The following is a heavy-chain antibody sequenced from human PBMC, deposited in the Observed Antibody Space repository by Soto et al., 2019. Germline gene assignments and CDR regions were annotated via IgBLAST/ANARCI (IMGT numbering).Heavy chain of an antibody. Sequence: SDTRTVAGGSGIGGSYYRSSKQKPPGKGLEWIGYIYYSGSTNYNPSLKSRVTISVDTSKNQFSLKLSSVTAADTAVYYCARGEMATTHYYYYGMDVWGQGTTVTVSS. J-gene: IGHJ6*02. CDR3: ARGEMATTHYYYYGMDV. D-gene: IGHD5-12*01. V-gene: IGHV4-61*01. CDR2: IYYSGST. CDR1: GGSGIGGSYY.